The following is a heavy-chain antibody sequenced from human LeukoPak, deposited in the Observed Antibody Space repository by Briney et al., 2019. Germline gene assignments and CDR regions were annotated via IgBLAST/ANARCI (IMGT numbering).Heavy chain of an antibody. V-gene: IGHV3-30*02. Sequence: PGGSLRLSCAASGFTFSSYGMHWVRQAPGKGLEWVAFIRYDGSNKYYADSVKGRFTISRDNSKNTLYLQMNSLRAEDTAVYYCARVGLGVGSGRTASGLDPWGQGTLVTVSS. CDR3: ARVGLGVGSGRTASGLDP. CDR1: GFTFSSYG. CDR2: IRYDGSNK. D-gene: IGHD3-10*01. J-gene: IGHJ5*02.